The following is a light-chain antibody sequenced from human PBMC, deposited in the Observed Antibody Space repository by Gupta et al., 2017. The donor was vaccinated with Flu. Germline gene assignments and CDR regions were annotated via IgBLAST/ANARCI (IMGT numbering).Light chain of an antibody. J-gene: IGLJ3*02. CDR1: SPNIGSNT. CDR3: ATWDDSLIGRV. V-gene: IGLV1-44*01. CDR2: SNN. Sequence: SVLTQPPSASGTPGQRFTISCSGSSPNIGSNTVYWFQHLPGTAPRLLIYSNNPPPSRGPDRFSGSKSGTSASLAISGLQSEDEAEYYCATWDDSLIGRVFGGGTKLTVL.